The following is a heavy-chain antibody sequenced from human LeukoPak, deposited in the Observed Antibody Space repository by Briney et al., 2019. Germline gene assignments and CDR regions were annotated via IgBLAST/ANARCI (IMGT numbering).Heavy chain of an antibody. CDR3: ARGGELDY. J-gene: IGHJ4*02. CDR2: ISSGSAYR. Sequence: PGGSLRLSCAASGFIFSNYNINWVRQAPGGGLEWVSSISSGSAYRYYGDSVKGRFTISRDNAKNSLYLQMNSLRAEDMAVYYCARGGELDYWGQGTLVTVSS. D-gene: IGHD1-1*01. CDR1: GFIFSNYN. V-gene: IGHV3-21*01.